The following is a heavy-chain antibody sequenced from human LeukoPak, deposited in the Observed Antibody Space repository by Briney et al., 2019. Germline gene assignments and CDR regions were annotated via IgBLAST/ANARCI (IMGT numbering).Heavy chain of an antibody. D-gene: IGHD3-3*01. J-gene: IGHJ4*02. CDR2: IYHSGST. CDR3: AVSFLSAYYDFWSAYSSGPFDY. V-gene: IGHV4-38-2*02. CDR1: GYSISSGYY. Sequence: SVTLSLTCTVSGYSISSGYYWGWIRQPPGKGLEWIGSIYHSGSTYYNPSLKSRVTISVDTSKNQFSLKLSSVTAADTAVYYCAVSFLSAYYDFWSAYSSGPFDYWGQGTLVTVSS.